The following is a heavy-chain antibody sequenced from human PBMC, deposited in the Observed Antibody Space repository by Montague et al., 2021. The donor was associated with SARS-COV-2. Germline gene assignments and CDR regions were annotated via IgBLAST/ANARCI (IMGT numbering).Heavy chain of an antibody. D-gene: IGHD3-22*01. CDR3: ASPTYYYDSSGSDAFDI. CDR1: GGSISSSNYY. Sequence: SETLSLTCTVSGGSISSSNYYWGWIRQPPGKGLEWIGSIYYSGSTYYNPSLKSRVTIFVDTSKNQFSLKLSSVTAADTAVYYCASPTYYYDSSGSDAFDIWGQGKMVTVSS. J-gene: IGHJ3*02. V-gene: IGHV4-39*01. CDR2: IYYSGST.